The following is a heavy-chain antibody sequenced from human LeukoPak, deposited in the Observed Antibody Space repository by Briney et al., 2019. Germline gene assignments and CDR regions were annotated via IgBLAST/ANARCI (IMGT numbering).Heavy chain of an antibody. D-gene: IGHD6-25*01. V-gene: IGHV4-4*02. J-gene: IGHJ4*02. CDR2: VNLQGST. CDR3: ARESGPYRPLDY. Sequence: GSLRLSCAVSGFTFSHYAMSWVRQPPGKGLEWIGEVNLQGSTNYNPSLMGRVAISVDMSENHISLQLTSVTAADTAVYYCARESGPYRPLDYSGQGTLVTVSS. CDR1: GFTFSHYAM.